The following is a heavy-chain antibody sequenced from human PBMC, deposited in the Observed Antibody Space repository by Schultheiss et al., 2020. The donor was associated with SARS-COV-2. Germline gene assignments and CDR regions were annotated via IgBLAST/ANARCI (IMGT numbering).Heavy chain of an antibody. CDR1: GYTFTGYY. D-gene: IGHD3-16*01. J-gene: IGHJ4*02. Sequence: ASVKVSCKASGYTFTGYYMHWVRQAPGQGLEWMGRINPNSGNTNYAQKFQERVTITRDMSTSTAYMELSSLRSEDTAVYYCAALHYDYVWGSDYWGQGTLVTVSS. V-gene: IGHV1-2*06. CDR2: INPNSGNT. CDR3: AALHYDYVWGSDY.